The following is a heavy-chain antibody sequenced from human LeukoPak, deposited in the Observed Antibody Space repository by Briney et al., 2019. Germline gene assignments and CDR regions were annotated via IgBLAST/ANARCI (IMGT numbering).Heavy chain of an antibody. D-gene: IGHD5-12*01. CDR1: GYTFTSYY. Sequence: ASVKVSCKASGYTFTSYYMHWVRQAPGQGLEWMGIINPSGGSTSYAQKFQGRVTMTRDTSTGTVYMELSSLRSEDTAVYYCARDPSGYDPFDYWGQGTLVTVSS. CDR2: INPSGGST. V-gene: IGHV1-46*01. CDR3: ARDPSGYDPFDY. J-gene: IGHJ4*02.